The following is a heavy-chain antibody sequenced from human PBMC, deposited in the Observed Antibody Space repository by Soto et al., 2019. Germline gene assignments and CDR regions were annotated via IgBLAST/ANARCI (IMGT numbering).Heavy chain of an antibody. CDR3: ARDRDSGSYYGPKDAFDI. V-gene: IGHV1-18*01. CDR1: GYTFTSYG. J-gene: IGHJ3*02. D-gene: IGHD1-26*01. CDR2: ISAYNGNT. Sequence: ASVKVSCKASGYTFTSYGISWVRQAPGQGLEWMGWISAYNGNTNYAQKLQGRVTMTTDTSTSTAYMELRSLRSDDTAVYYCARDRDSGSYYGPKDAFDIWAQGTMVTVSS.